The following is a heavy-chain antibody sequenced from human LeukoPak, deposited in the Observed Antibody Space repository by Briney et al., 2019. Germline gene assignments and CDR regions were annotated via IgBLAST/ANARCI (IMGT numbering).Heavy chain of an antibody. Sequence: ASVKVSCKASGGTFSSYTISWVRQAPGQGLEWMGRIIPILGIANYAQKFQGRVTITADKSTSTAYMELSSLRSEDAAVYYCARGGAAAGRGTYYYYYMDVWGKGTTVTVSS. CDR3: ARGGAAAGRGTYYYYYMDV. CDR1: GGTFSSYT. CDR2: IIPILGIA. V-gene: IGHV1-69*02. J-gene: IGHJ6*03. D-gene: IGHD6-13*01.